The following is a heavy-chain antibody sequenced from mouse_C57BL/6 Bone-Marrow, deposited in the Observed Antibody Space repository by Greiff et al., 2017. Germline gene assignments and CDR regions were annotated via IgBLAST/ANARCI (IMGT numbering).Heavy chain of an antibody. J-gene: IGHJ3*01. D-gene: IGHD2-3*01. CDR2: IHPNSGST. V-gene: IGHV1-64*01. Sequence: QVQLQQPGAELVKPGAPVKLSCKASGYTFTSYWLHWVKQRPGQGLEWIGMIHPNSGSTNYNEKFKSKATLTVDKSSSTAYMQLSSLTSEDSAVYYCARGRDGWGFAYWGQGTLVTVSA. CDR1: GYTFTSYW. CDR3: ARGRDGWGFAY.